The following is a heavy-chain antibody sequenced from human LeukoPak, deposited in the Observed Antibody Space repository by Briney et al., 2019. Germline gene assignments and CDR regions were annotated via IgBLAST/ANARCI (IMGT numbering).Heavy chain of an antibody. CDR3: ARGSAYSSSWNWFDP. CDR2: ISSSSSYI. Sequence: PGGSLRLSCAASGFTFSSYSMNWVRQAPGKGLEWVSSISSSSSYIYYADSVKGRFTISRDNAKNSLYLQMNSLRAEDTAVYYCARGSAYSSSWNWFDPWGQGTQVTVSS. D-gene: IGHD6-13*01. V-gene: IGHV3-21*01. J-gene: IGHJ5*02. CDR1: GFTFSSYS.